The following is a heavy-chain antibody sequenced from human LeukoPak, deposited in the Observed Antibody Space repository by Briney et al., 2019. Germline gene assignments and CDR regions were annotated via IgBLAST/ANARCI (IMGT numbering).Heavy chain of an antibody. D-gene: IGHD3-22*01. CDR3: ARGRFNYFDSNGHDAFDI. V-gene: IGHV1-2*02. CDR2: INPNTGGT. Sequence: ASVKVSCKASGYTFTSYDINWVRQATGQGLEWMGWINPNTGGTNYAQKFQGRVNMTRDTSISTAYMDLSRLRSDDTAVYYCARGRFNYFDSNGHDAFDIWGQGTMVTVSS. J-gene: IGHJ3*02. CDR1: GYTFTSYD.